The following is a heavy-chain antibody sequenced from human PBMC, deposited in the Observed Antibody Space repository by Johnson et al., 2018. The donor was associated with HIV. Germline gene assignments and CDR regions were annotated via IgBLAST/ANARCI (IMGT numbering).Heavy chain of an antibody. CDR1: GFTLSSYD. D-gene: IGHD1-26*01. J-gene: IGHJ3*02. Sequence: VQLVESGGGLVQPGGSLRLSCAASGFTLSSYDMHWVRQATGKGLEWVSAIGTAGDTYYPGSVKGRFTISRENAKNSLYLQMNSLRAGDTAVYYCARGAGIVGALRHFDIWGQGTMVTVSS. CDR2: IGTAGDT. CDR3: ARGAGIVGALRHFDI. V-gene: IGHV3-13*01.